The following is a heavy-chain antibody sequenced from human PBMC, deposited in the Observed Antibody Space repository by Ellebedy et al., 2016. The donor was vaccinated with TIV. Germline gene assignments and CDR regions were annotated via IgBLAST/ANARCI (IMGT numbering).Heavy chain of an antibody. V-gene: IGHV4-39*01. J-gene: IGHJ6*03. CDR1: GDSISSSSDY. Sequence: SETLSLXXTVSGDSISSSSDYWVWIRQPPGKGLAWIGTISNRDRTDYNPSLKSRVFILVDASKNQFFLKLTSVTAADTAVYYCATFNQYYTYLGVWGKGTTVTVSS. CDR3: ATFNQYYTYLGV. CDR2: ISNRDRT. D-gene: IGHD1-14*01.